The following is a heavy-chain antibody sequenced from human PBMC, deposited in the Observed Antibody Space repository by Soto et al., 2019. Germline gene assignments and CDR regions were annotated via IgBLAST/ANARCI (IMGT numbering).Heavy chain of an antibody. D-gene: IGHD5-18*01. CDR3: AKSPSGYSYDYYFDY. V-gene: IGHV3-23*01. CDR2: ISGSGGST. Sequence: GGSLRLSCAASGFSFSSYGMSWVRQAPGKGLEWVSAISGSGGSTYYADSVKGRFTISRDNSKNTLYLQMNSLRAEDTAVYYCAKSPSGYSYDYYFDYWGQGTLVTVSS. J-gene: IGHJ4*02. CDR1: GFSFSSYG.